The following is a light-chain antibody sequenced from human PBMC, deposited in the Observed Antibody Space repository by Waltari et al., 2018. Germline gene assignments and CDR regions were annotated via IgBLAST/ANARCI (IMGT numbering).Light chain of an antibody. CDR2: RNN. CDR3: AAWDDRLSGHWV. V-gene: IGLV1-47*03. J-gene: IGLJ3*02. Sequence: QSVLTQPPSASGTPGQWVTISRSGRSSNIGSTYVYWYQQFPGTAPKLLIYRNNQRPSGVPDRFSGSKSGTSASLAISGLWSEDEADYYCAAWDDRLSGHWVFGGGTKLTVL. CDR1: SSNIGSTY.